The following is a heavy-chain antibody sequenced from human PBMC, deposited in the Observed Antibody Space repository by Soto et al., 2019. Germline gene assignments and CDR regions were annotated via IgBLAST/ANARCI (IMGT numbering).Heavy chain of an antibody. Sequence: QVQLMQSGAEVKKPGASVKVSCKASGNTFTNYYIHWVRQAPGQGLEWMGTINPSGGHTTYAQKFLGRVTMTRDTSTSTLYRGLTSLRSEDTAVYYCARGGHVVVVTAAFDYWGQGTLVTVSS. J-gene: IGHJ4*02. D-gene: IGHD2-21*02. V-gene: IGHV1-46*01. CDR2: INPSGGHT. CDR3: ARGGHVVVVTAAFDY. CDR1: GNTFTNYY.